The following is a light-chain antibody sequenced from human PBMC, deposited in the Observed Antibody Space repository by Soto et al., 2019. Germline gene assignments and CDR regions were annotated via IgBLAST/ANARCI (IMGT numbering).Light chain of an antibody. J-gene: IGKJ3*01. Sequence: IVLTQSPGTLSLSPGERATLSCRASQSVSSSYLAWYQQKPGQAPRLLIYGASSRATGIPDRFSGSGSGTDFTLNISRLEPEDFAVYYCQQYGSSPITFGPGTKVDIK. CDR2: GAS. CDR3: QQYGSSPIT. V-gene: IGKV3-20*01. CDR1: QSVSSSY.